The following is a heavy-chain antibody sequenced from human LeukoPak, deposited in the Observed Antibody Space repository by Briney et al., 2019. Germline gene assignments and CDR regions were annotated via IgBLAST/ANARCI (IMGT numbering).Heavy chain of an antibody. V-gene: IGHV3-48*01. Sequence: GGSLRLSCAASGFTFSGYSMNWVRQAPGKGLEWVSYMSSSSSTIYYADSVKGRFTISRDNAKNSLYLQMNSLRAEHTAVYYCVRPPYSYYYDISGYYPYYYYYYYMGVWGKGTTVTVSS. CDR1: GFTFSGYS. CDR2: MSSSSSTI. J-gene: IGHJ6*03. CDR3: VRPPYSYYYDISGYYPYYYYYYYMGV. D-gene: IGHD3-22*01.